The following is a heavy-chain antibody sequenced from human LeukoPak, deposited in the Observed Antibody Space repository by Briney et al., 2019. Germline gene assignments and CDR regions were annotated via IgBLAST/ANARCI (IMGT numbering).Heavy chain of an antibody. CDR3: ARDSSSWYYYYYGMDV. CDR2: IKQDGSEK. D-gene: IGHD6-13*01. Sequence: GGSLRLSCAASEFTFSSYWMSWVRQAPGKGLEWVANIKQDGSEKYYVDSVKGRFTISRDNAKNSLYLQMDSLRAEDTAVYYCARDSSSWYYYYYGMDVWGQGTTVTVSS. CDR1: EFTFSSYW. J-gene: IGHJ6*02. V-gene: IGHV3-7*01.